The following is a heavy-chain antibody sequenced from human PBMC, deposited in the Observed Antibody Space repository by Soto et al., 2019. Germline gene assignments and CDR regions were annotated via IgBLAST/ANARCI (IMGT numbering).Heavy chain of an antibody. D-gene: IGHD3-10*01. CDR1: GGSICPPGYS. Sequence: PSETLSLTCTVSGGSICPPGYSCSWIRQPPGKAPEWIGYVYHNGNAYPKPSLKSRVTISLDGAKNQFSLKMTSVTAADTGQYYCDDSHYYYYGLDGWGQRTTVTVSS. CDR3: DDSHYYYYGLDG. V-gene: IGHV4-30-2*01. J-gene: IGHJ6*02. CDR2: VYHNGNA.